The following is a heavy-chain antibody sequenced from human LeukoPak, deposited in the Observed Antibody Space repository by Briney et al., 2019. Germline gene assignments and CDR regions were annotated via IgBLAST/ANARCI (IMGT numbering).Heavy chain of an antibody. CDR2: ISSNGGST. D-gene: IGHD5-12*01. CDR3: VKMVDIAPVYLAGSGGMFRDC. V-gene: IGHV3-64D*09. CDR1: GFTFSSYA. Sequence: GGSLRLSCSAYGFTFSSYAMHWVRQAPGKGLEYVSAISSNGGSTYYADSVKGRFTISRDNSKNTLYLQMSSLRAEDTAVYYCVKMVDIAPVYLAGSGGMFRDCWGQGTLVTVSS. J-gene: IGHJ4*02.